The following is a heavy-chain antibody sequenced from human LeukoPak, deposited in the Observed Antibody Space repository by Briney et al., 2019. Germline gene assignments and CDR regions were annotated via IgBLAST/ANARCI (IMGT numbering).Heavy chain of an antibody. CDR1: GGSISSGDYD. CDR2: IYYSGST. Sequence: PSQTLSLTCTVSGGSISSGDYDWSWIRQPPGNGLEWIEYIYYSGSTYYNPSLKSRVTISVDTSKNQFSLKLSSVTAADTAVYYCARETTVVPYYFDYWGQGTLVTVSS. J-gene: IGHJ4*02. CDR3: ARETTVVPYYFDY. V-gene: IGHV4-30-4*08. D-gene: IGHD4-23*01.